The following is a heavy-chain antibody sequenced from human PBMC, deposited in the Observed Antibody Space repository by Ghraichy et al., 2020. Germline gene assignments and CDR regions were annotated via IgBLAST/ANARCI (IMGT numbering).Heavy chain of an antibody. Sequence: SETLSLTCAVYGGSFSGYYWSWIRQPPGKGLEWIGEINHSGSTNYNPSLKSRVTISVDTSKNQFSLKLSSVTAADTAVYYCARGWGFEQLVGFDYWGQGTLVTVSS. D-gene: IGHD6-6*01. CDR3: ARGWGFEQLVGFDY. V-gene: IGHV4-34*01. CDR1: GGSFSGYY. J-gene: IGHJ4*02. CDR2: INHSGST.